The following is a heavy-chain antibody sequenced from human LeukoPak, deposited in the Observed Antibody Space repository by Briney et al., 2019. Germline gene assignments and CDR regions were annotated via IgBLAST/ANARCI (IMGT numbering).Heavy chain of an antibody. D-gene: IGHD3-16*01. CDR2: ISWEGGTT. V-gene: IGHV3-43D*03. CDR3: AKGGYDPDYYFDY. J-gene: IGHJ4*02. Sequence: PGGSLRLSCAASGFSFDDYAMHWVRQAPGKGLEWVSLISWEGGTTYYADSVKGRFSISRDNSKNSLYLEMNSLRAEDTALYSCAKGGYDPDYYFDYWGQGTLVTVSS. CDR1: GFSFDDYA.